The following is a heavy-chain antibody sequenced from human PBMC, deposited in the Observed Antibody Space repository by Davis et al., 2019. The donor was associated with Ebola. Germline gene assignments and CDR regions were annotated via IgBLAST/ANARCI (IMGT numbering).Heavy chain of an antibody. CDR2: IYHSGST. CDR1: GGSISSYY. CDR3: ARDSPLGIGMDV. J-gene: IGHJ6*04. V-gene: IGHV4-59*12. Sequence: SETLSLTCSVSGGSISSYYWSWIRQPPGKGLEWIGYIYHSGSTYYNPSLKSRVTISVDTSKNQFSLKLTSVTAGDTAVYYCARDSPLGIGMDVWGKGTTVTVSS.